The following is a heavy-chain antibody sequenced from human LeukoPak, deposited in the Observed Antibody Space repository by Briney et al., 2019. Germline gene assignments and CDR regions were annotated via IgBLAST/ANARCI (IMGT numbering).Heavy chain of an antibody. CDR2: IRSKAYGGTT. V-gene: IGHV3-49*04. CDR3: TAYDPSDYYGMDV. CDR1: GFTFGDYA. J-gene: IGHJ6*02. D-gene: IGHD5-12*01. Sequence: GGSLRLSCTASGFTFGDYAMTWVRQAPGKGLEWVGFIRSKAYGGTTEFAASVKGRFIISRDDSKSIAYLQMNSLKTEDTAVYYCTAYDPSDYYGMDVWGQGTTVTVS.